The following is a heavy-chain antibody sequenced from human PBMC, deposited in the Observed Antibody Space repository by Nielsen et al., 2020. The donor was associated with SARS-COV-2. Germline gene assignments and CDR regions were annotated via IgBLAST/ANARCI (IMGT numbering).Heavy chain of an antibody. D-gene: IGHD3-10*01. V-gene: IGHV4-34*01. J-gene: IGHJ6*02. Sequence: RQAPGKGLEWIGEINHSGSTNYNPSLKSRVTISVDTSKNQFSLKLSSVTAADTAVYYCARLPHGGFGELLFTSYHYYGTDVWGQGTTVTVSS. CDR2: INHSGST. CDR3: ARLPHGGFGELLFTSYHYYGTDV.